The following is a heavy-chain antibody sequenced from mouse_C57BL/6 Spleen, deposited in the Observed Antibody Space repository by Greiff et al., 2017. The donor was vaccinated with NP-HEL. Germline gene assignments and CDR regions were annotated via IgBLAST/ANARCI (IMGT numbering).Heavy chain of an antibody. CDR2: IDPSDSET. J-gene: IGHJ4*01. D-gene: IGHD1-1*01. CDR3: ARSYYGSSYYAMDY. Sequence: QVQLKQPGAELVRPGSSVKLSCKASGYTFTSYWMHWVKQRPIQGLDWIGNIDPSDSETPYNQKFKDKATLTVDKSSSTAYMQLSSLTSEDSAVYYCARSYYGSSYYAMDYWGQGTSVTVSS. V-gene: IGHV1-52*01. CDR1: GYTFTSYW.